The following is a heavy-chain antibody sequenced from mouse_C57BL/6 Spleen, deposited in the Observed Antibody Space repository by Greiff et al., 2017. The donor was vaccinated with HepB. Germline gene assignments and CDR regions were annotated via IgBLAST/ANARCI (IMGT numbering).Heavy chain of an antibody. D-gene: IGHD1-2*01. CDR3: AREGGHSYFDY. CDR2: ISDGGSYT. CDR1: GFTFSSYA. J-gene: IGHJ2*01. Sequence: DVMLVESGGGLVKPGGSLKLSCAASGFTFSSYAMSWVRQTPEKRLEWVATISDGGSYTYYPDNVKGRFTISRDNAKNNLYLQMSHLKSEDTAMYYCAREGGHSYFDYWGQGTTLTVSS. V-gene: IGHV5-4*01.